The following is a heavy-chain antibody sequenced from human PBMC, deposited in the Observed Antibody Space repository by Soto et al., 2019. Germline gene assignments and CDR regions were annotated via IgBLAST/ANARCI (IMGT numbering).Heavy chain of an antibody. CDR1: GGSISSNNW. D-gene: IGHD6-13*01. Sequence: RSLTCTVSGGSISSNNWWSWVRQPPGKGLEWIGEISHSGSTNYNPSLKSRVTISLDKSNNHFSLRLTSVTAADTAVYYCARSPTSSWYGGGAFDIWGQGTMVTVSS. V-gene: IGHV4-4*02. CDR3: ARSPTSSWYGGGAFDI. J-gene: IGHJ3*02. CDR2: ISHSGST.